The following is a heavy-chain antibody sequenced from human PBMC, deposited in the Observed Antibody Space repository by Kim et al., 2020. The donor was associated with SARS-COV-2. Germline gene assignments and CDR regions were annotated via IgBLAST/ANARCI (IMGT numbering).Heavy chain of an antibody. CDR2: IYYSGST. D-gene: IGHD6-19*01. CDR1: GGSISSYY. CDR3: ARGGGWSDEWGNWFDP. J-gene: IGHJ5*02. V-gene: IGHV4-59*13. Sequence: SETLSLTCTVSGGSISSYYWSWIRQPPGKGLEWIGYIYYSGSTNYNPSLKSRVTISVDTSKNQFSLKLSSVTAADTAVYYCARGGGWSDEWGNWFDPWGQGTLVTVSS.